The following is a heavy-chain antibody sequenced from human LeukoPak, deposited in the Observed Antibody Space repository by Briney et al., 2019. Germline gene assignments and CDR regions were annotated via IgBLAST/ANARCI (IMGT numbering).Heavy chain of an antibody. V-gene: IGHV3-48*03. CDR2: ISSSGSTI. CDR3: ARDSYSNIADY. J-gene: IGHJ4*02. Sequence: PGGSLRLSCAASGFTFSSYEMKWVRQAPGTGLEWVSYISSSGSTIYYADSVKGRFTISRDNAKNSLYLHMNSLRAEDTAVYYCARDSYSNIADYWGQGTLVTVSS. D-gene: IGHD6-13*01. CDR1: GFTFSSYE.